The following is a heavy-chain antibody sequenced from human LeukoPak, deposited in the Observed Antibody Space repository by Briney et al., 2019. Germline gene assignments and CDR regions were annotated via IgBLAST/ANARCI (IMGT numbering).Heavy chain of an antibody. CDR2: ISTANGVT. Sequence: ASVKVSCKASGYSFTAYGLSWVRQAPGQGLEWMGWISTANGVTKYAQKFQGRVTMTTDTSTTTAYMELRSLRSDDTALYYCARDYSNMWRNWFGPWGQGTLVTVSS. D-gene: IGHD4-11*01. V-gene: IGHV1-18*01. CDR1: GYSFTAYG. J-gene: IGHJ5*02. CDR3: ARDYSNMWRNWFGP.